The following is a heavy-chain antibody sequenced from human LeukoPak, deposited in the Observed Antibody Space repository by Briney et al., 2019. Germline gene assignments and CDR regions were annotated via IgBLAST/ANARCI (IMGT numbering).Heavy chain of an antibody. Sequence: APVKVSCKAPGYTFTGYYMHWVRQAPGQGLEWMGRINPNSGGTNYAQKFQGRVTMTRDTSISTAYMELSRLRSDDTAVYFCARVGGYSHGYFDCWGQGTLVTVSS. CDR3: ARVGGYSHGYFDC. CDR1: GYTFTGYY. D-gene: IGHD5-18*01. CDR2: INPNSGGT. J-gene: IGHJ4*02. V-gene: IGHV1-2*06.